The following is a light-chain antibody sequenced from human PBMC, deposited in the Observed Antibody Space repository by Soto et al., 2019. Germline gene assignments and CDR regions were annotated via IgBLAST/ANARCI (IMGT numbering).Light chain of an antibody. J-gene: IGLJ2*01. CDR1: SSDVGAYNY. V-gene: IGLV2-14*01. CDR2: EVS. Sequence: QSALTQPASVSGSPGQSITISCTGTSSDVGAYNYVSWYQQHPGKAPKLMIFEVSDRPSGVSNRFSGSKSGNTASLTISGLQADDEADYYCSSDTSSNTLVFGGGTKLTVL. CDR3: SSDTSSNTLV.